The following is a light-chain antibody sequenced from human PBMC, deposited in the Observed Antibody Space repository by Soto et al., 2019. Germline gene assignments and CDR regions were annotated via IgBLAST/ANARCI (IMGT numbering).Light chain of an antibody. Sequence: QSVLTQPASVSGSPGQSITISCTGTSSDVGSYNLVSWYQQHPGKAPKLMIYEGSKRPSGVSNRFSGSKSGNTASLTISGLQAEYEADYYCCSYAGSSTCVFGGGTQLTVL. V-gene: IGLV2-23*01. J-gene: IGLJ2*01. CDR2: EGS. CDR1: SSDVGSYNL. CDR3: CSYAGSSTCV.